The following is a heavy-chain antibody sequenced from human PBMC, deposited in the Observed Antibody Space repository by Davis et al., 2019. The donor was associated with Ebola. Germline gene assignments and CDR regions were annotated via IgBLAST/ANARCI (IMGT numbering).Heavy chain of an antibody. D-gene: IGHD5-18*01. CDR1: GFTFSSYG. CDR3: GRGGYDDGSLEH. Sequence: GESLKISCAASGFTFSSYGMHWVRQAPGKGLEWVAVISYDGSNKYFADSVKGRFTISRDNLNNVLYLQMNSLTVEDTAVYYCGRGGYDDGSLEHWGQGTLVTVSS. V-gene: IGHV3-30*03. CDR2: ISYDGSNK. J-gene: IGHJ4*02.